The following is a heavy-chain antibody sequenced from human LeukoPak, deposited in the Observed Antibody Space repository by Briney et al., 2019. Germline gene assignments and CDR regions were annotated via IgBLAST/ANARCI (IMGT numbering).Heavy chain of an antibody. CDR1: GYSIRSGFY. Sequence: SETLSLTCTVSGYSIRSGFYWGWIRQPPGKGLEWIGNIYHSGITYYTPSLKRRVTISVDTSKNQFYLKLSSVAAADTAVYYCARAVGYFDWLPLFDYWGQGTLVTVSS. D-gene: IGHD3-9*01. CDR3: ARAVGYFDWLPLFDY. V-gene: IGHV4-38-2*02. CDR2: IYHSGIT. J-gene: IGHJ4*02.